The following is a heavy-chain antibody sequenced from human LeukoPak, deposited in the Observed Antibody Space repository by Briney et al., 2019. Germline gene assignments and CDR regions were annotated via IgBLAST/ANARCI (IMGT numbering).Heavy chain of an antibody. D-gene: IGHD5-12*01. J-gene: IGHJ4*02. CDR1: GYSFTSYW. V-gene: IGHV1-8*02. CDR3: ARVGVRGLRFLGY. CDR2: MNPNSGNT. Sequence: GESLKISCKGSGYSFTSYWIGWVRQATGQGLEWMGWMNPNSGNTGYAQKFQDRVTMIRNTSISTAYMELSSLRSEDTAVYYCARVGVRGLRFLGYWGQGTLVTVSS.